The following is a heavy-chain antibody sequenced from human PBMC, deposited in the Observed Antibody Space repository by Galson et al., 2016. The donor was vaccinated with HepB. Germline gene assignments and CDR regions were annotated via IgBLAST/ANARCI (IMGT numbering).Heavy chain of an antibody. Sequence: SLRLSCAASGFTFTSNWMNWVRQAPGKGLEWVASINRDGSEKYYVDSVKGRFTISRDNAKNSLYLQMNSLRAEDTAVYYCASWWQTPASYFDYWGQGTLVTVSS. V-gene: IGHV3-7*01. CDR3: ASWWQTPASYFDY. CDR1: GFTFTSNW. J-gene: IGHJ4*02. D-gene: IGHD2-8*02. CDR2: INRDGSEK.